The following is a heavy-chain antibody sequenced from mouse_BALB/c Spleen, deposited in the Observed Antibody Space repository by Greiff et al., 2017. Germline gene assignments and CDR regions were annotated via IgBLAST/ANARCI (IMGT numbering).Heavy chain of an antibody. V-gene: IGHV10-1*02. Sequence: EVKVVESGGGLVQPKGSLKLSCAASGFTFNTYAMNWVRQAPGKGLEWVARIRSKSNNYATYYADSVKDRFTISRDDSQSMLYLQMNNLKTEDTAMYYCVRQLRPLYYYAMDYWGQGTSVTVSS. D-gene: IGHD3-1*01. CDR1: GFTFNTYA. J-gene: IGHJ4*01. CDR3: VRQLRPLYYYAMDY. CDR2: IRSKSNNYAT.